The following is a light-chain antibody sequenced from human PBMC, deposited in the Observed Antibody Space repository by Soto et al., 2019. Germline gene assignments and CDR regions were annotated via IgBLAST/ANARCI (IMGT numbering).Light chain of an antibody. CDR2: EGS. J-gene: IGLJ1*01. V-gene: IGLV2-23*01. CDR1: SSDGGSYNL. CDR3: SSYAGSSTPYV. Sequence: QSVLTQPASVSGSPGQSITISCTGTSSDGGSYNLVSWYQQHPGKAPKLMIYEGSKRPSGVSNRFSGSKSGNTASLTISGLQAEDEADYYCSSYAGSSTPYVFGTGTKVTVL.